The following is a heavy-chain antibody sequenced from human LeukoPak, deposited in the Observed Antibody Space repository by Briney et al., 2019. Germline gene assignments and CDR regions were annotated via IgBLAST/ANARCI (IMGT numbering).Heavy chain of an antibody. CDR1: GGSVSSGSYY. V-gene: IGHV4-61*01. CDR2: VYHSGST. D-gene: IGHD6-13*01. CDR3: AKGTSDSSSRYFDY. J-gene: IGHJ4*02. Sequence: SETLSLTCTVSGGSVSSGSYYWSWIRQPPGKGLEWIGEVYHSGSTNYNPSLKSRVTISVDKSKNQFSLKLSSVTAADTAVYYCAKGTSDSSSRYFDYWGQGTLVTVSS.